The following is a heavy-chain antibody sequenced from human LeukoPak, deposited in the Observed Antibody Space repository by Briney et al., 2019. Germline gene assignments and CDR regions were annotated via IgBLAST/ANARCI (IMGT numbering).Heavy chain of an antibody. V-gene: IGHV1-69*05. J-gene: IGHJ5*02. CDR2: IIPIFGTA. Sequence: ASVKVSCKASGGTFSSYAMIWVRQAPGQGLEWMGGIIPIFGTANYAQKFQGRVTITTDESTSTAYMELSSLRSEDTAVYYCARDLSGYYLNWFDPWGQGTLVTVSS. CDR1: GGTFSSYA. D-gene: IGHD3-22*01. CDR3: ARDLSGYYLNWFDP.